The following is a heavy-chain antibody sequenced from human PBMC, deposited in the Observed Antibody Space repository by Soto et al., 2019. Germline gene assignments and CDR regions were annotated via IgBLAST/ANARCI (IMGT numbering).Heavy chain of an antibody. J-gene: IGHJ5*02. Sequence: SETLSLTCTVAGGSICSYYGSWIRQPPGKGLEWIGYIYYSGSTNYNPSLKSRVTISVDTSKNQFSLKLSSVTAADTAVYYCARAHFWSGYYTGGWFDPWGQGTLVTVSS. D-gene: IGHD3-3*02. CDR2: IYYSGST. CDR3: ARAHFWSGYYTGGWFDP. CDR1: GGSICSYY. V-gene: IGHV4-59*01.